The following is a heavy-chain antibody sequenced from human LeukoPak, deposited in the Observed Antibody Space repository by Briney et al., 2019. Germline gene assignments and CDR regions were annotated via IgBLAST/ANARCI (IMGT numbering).Heavy chain of an antibody. Sequence: SETLSLPCRVYGGSFTGYVWRWIRDPPEEGRECSGENTDRGTTNSNPSLKRRVTISVDTSKNFFSLKLTSVTAADTAVYYCALRGRRWLPWDDFEIWGQGTMVTVSS. CDR1: GGSFTGYV. D-gene: IGHD5-24*01. CDR3: ALRGRRWLPWDDFEI. J-gene: IGHJ3*02. CDR2: NTDRGTT. V-gene: IGHV4-34*01.